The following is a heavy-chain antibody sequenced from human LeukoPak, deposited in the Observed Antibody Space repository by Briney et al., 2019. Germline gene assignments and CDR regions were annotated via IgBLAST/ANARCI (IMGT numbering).Heavy chain of an antibody. CDR1: GVSVSSGNYY. CDR2: TQTSGST. D-gene: IGHD3-3*01. Sequence: PSETLSLTCTVFGVSVSSGNYYWSWIRQPAGKGLEWIGRTQTSGSTNYNPSLKSRVTISVDTSKNQFSLKLSSVTAADTAVYYCARGTPYDFWSGYYNYYYYMDVWGKGTTVTVSS. J-gene: IGHJ6*03. CDR3: ARGTPYDFWSGYYNYYYYMDV. V-gene: IGHV4-61*10.